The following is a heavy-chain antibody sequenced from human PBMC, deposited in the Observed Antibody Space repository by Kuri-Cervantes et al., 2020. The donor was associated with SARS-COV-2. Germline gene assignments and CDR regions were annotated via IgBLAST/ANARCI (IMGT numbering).Heavy chain of an antibody. CDR1: GYTFTGYY. V-gene: IGHV1-2*02. Sequence: ASVKVSCKASGYTFTGYYMHWVRQAPGQGLEWMGWINPNSGGTNYAQKFQGRVNMTRDTYISTAYMELSRLRSDDTAVYYCAVVGCTGGVCLHYYYYFMDVWGKGTTVTVSS. J-gene: IGHJ6*03. D-gene: IGHD2-8*02. CDR3: AVVGCTGGVCLHYYYYFMDV. CDR2: INPNSGGT.